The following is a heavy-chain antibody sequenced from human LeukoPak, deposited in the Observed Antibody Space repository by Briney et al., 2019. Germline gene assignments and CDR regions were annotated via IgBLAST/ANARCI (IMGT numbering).Heavy chain of an antibody. CDR3: ASTVEMATSVFDY. D-gene: IGHD5-24*01. Sequence: GASVKVSCKASGYAFTSYYMHWVRQAPGQGLEWMGIINPSGGSTSYAQRFQGRVTMTRDTSTSTVYMELSSLRSEDTAVYYCASTVEMATSVFDYWGQGTLVTVSS. CDR1: GYAFTSYY. CDR2: INPSGGST. J-gene: IGHJ4*02. V-gene: IGHV1-46*01.